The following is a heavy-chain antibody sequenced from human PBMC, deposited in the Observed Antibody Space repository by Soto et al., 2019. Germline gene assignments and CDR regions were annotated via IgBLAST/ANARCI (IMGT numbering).Heavy chain of an antibody. Sequence: QVQLVQSGAEVKKPGSSVKVSCKASGGTFSSYAISWVRQAPGQGLEWMGGIIPIFGTVNYAQKFQGRVTITADESTSTAYMELSSLRSEDTAVYYCAESIAVAGTGYWYFDLWGRGTLVTVSS. CDR1: GGTFSSYA. CDR3: AESIAVAGTGYWYFDL. CDR2: IIPIFGTV. V-gene: IGHV1-69*01. J-gene: IGHJ2*01. D-gene: IGHD6-19*01.